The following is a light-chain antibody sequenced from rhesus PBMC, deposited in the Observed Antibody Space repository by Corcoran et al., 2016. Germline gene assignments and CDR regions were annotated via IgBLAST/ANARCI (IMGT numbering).Light chain of an antibody. CDR2: DAS. J-gene: IGKJ4*01. V-gene: IGKV1-25*01. CDR3: QQHSSYPLT. CDR1: QGISKY. Sequence: DIQMTQSPSSLSASVGDTVTITCQASQGISKYLSWYQQKPGKAPQLLIYDASTLQSGVPSRFSGSGSGTEFSLTISSLQPEDFATFYFQQHSSYPLTFGGGTKVELK.